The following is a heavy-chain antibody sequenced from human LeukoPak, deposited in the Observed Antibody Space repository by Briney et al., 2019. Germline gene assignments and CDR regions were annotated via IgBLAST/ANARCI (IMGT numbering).Heavy chain of an antibody. CDR3: ARGDLKDCTNGVCYGGEEDWFDP. D-gene: IGHD2-8*01. CDR1: GYTFTSYD. J-gene: IGHJ5*02. V-gene: IGHV1-8*03. Sequence: GASVKVSCKASGYTFTSYDINWVRQATGQGLEWMGWMNPNSGNTGYAQKFQGRVTITRNTSISTAYMELSSLRSEDTAVYYCARGDLKDCTNGVCYGGEEDWFDPWGQGTLVTVSS. CDR2: MNPNSGNT.